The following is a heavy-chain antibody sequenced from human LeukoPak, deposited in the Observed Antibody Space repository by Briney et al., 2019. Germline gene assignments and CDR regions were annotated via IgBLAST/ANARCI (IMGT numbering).Heavy chain of an antibody. Sequence: GGSLRISCAAAGFTFSTYSMHWVRQAPGKGLEWVSSISISSSYMYYADSVEGRFTVSRDNAENSLYLQMNSVTAEDTAEYWCASSAYDSYYLHYWGQGTLVTVSS. D-gene: IGHD5-12*01. CDR2: ISISSSYM. J-gene: IGHJ4*02. V-gene: IGHV3-21*01. CDR1: GFTFSTYS. CDR3: ASSAYDSYYLHY.